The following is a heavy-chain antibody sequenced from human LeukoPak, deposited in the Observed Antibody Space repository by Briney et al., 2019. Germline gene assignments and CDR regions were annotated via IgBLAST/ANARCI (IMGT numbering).Heavy chain of an antibody. CDR3: ARTLRSGSDAFDI. V-gene: IGHV1-46*01. CDR1: GYTFTSNY. J-gene: IGHJ3*02. D-gene: IGHD3-16*01. CDR2: ISPSGGST. Sequence: GASVKVSCKAFGYTFTSNYMHWVRQAPGQGPEWMGVISPSGGSTTYAQKFQGRVTLTRDMSTSTDYLELSSLRSEDTAVYYCARTLRSGSDAFDIWGQGTMVTVSS.